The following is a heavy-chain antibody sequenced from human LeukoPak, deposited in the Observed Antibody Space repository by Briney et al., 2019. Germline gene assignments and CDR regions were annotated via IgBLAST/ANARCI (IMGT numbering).Heavy chain of an antibody. V-gene: IGHV3-9*01. J-gene: IGHJ4*02. CDR3: AKEAQRWGLVECFDY. CDR2: ISWNSGSI. D-gene: IGHD1-26*01. Sequence: PGGSLRLSCAASGFTFDDYAMHWVRQAPGKGLEWVSGISWNSGSIGYADSVKGRFTISRDNAKNSLYLQMNSLRAEDTALYYCAKEAQRWGLVECFDYWGQGTLVTVSS. CDR1: GFTFDDYA.